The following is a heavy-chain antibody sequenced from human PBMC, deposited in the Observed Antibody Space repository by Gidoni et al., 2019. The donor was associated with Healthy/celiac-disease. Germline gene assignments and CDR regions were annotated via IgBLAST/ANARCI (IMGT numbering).Heavy chain of an antibody. Sequence: QVQLVESGGGVVQPGRSLRLSCAASGFTFSNYGMHWVRQAPGKGLEWVAVIWYDGSNKYYADSVKGRFTISRDNSKNTLYLQMNSLRAEDTAVYYCARDRPDWKRGNAFDIWGQGTMVTVSS. J-gene: IGHJ3*02. D-gene: IGHD1-1*01. CDR3: ARDRPDWKRGNAFDI. CDR1: GFTFSNYG. V-gene: IGHV3-33*01. CDR2: IWYDGSNK.